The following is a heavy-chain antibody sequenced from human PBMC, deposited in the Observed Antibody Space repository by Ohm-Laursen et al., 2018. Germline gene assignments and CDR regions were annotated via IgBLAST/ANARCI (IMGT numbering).Heavy chain of an antibody. CDR2: ISWNSGSI. D-gene: IGHD6-25*01. J-gene: IGHJ2*01. Sequence: SLRLSCAASGFTFDDYAMHWVRQAPGKGLEWVSGISWNSGSIGYADSVKGRFTIPRDNAKNSLYLQMNSLRAEDTALYYCAKDKAAGSHAHWYFDLWGRGTLVTVSS. V-gene: IGHV3-9*01. CDR3: AKDKAAGSHAHWYFDL. CDR1: GFTFDDYA.